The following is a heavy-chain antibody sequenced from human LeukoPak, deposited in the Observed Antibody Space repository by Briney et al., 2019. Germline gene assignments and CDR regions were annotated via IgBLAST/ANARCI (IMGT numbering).Heavy chain of an antibody. CDR1: GFSFSNYW. CDR2: ITKDGSEK. CDR3: ARDKVTY. V-gene: IGHV3-7*01. J-gene: IGHJ4*02. Sequence: PGGSLRLSCAASGFSFSNYWMSWVRQAPGKGLEWVAHITKDGSEKYYVDSVKGRFTISRDNAKNSLLLQMDSLTVEDTAVYYCARDKVTYWGQGTLVTVSS.